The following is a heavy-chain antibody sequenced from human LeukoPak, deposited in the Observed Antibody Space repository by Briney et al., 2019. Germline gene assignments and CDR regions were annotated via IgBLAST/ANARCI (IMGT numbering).Heavy chain of an antibody. CDR2: INPNSGGT. CDR1: GYTFTGYY. CDR3: ARVNSYNWNDVRFDP. Sequence: ASVKVSCKASGYTFTGYYMHWVRQAPGQGLEWMGWINPNSGGTNYAQKFQGRVTMTRDTSISTAYMELSRLRSDGTAVYYCARVNSYNWNDVRFDPWGQGTLVTVSS. D-gene: IGHD1-20*01. V-gene: IGHV1-2*02. J-gene: IGHJ5*02.